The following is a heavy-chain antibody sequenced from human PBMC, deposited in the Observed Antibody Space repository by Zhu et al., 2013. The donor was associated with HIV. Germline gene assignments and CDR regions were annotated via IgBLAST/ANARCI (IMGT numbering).Heavy chain of an antibody. V-gene: IGHV3-23*01. Sequence: VQLLESGGGLVQPGGSLRLSCAASGFSFSSYAMRWVRRAPGKGLEWVAGISGSGGNTYYADSAKGRFTISRDNSKNTLYLQMNSLRAEDTALYYCAKDRNYDFWGGLGTWGQGTLVTVSS. CDR1: GFSFSSYA. CDR3: AKDRNYDFWGGLGT. D-gene: IGHD3-3*01. J-gene: IGHJ5*02. CDR2: ISGSGGNT.